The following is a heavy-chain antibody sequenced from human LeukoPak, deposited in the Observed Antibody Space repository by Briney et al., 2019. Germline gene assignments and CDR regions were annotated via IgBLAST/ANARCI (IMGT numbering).Heavy chain of an antibody. J-gene: IGHJ4*02. CDR2: IIPIFGIA. Sequence: GSSVKVSCKASGGTFSSYAISWVRQAPGQGLEWMGRIIPIFGIANYAQKFQGRVTITADKSTSTAYMELRSLRSDDTAVYYCARALGYCSSTSCLYDYWGQGTLVTVSS. D-gene: IGHD2-2*01. CDR1: GGTFSSYA. CDR3: ARALGYCSSTSCLYDY. V-gene: IGHV1-69*04.